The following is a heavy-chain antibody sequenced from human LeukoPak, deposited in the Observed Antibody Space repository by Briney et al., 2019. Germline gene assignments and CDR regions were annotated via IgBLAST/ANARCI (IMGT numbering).Heavy chain of an antibody. D-gene: IGHD4-17*01. V-gene: IGHV3-21*01. J-gene: IGHJ6*02. CDR3: ARGTTDYLGMDV. Sequence: GGSLRLSCTASGFTFSSHSMNWVRQAPGKGLEWVSSISRSSTYIYYADSVKGRLTISRDNAKNSLYLQMNSLRAEDTAVYYCARGTTDYLGMDVWGQGTTVTVSS. CDR1: GFTFSSHS. CDR2: ISRSSTYI.